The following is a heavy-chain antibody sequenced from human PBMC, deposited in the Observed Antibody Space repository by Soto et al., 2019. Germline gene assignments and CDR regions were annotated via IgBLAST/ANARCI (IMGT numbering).Heavy chain of an antibody. V-gene: IGHV3-11*01. J-gene: IGHJ4*02. Sequence: GGSLRLSCTASGFTFNTHWMHWVRQAPGKGLEWVSKISGGGTTIYYADSVKGRFTVSRDNAKNSLYLQMNSLRAEDTAVYYCAGDPYYYGSAFWGQGTLVTVSS. D-gene: IGHD3-10*01. CDR1: GFTFNTHW. CDR2: ISGGGTTI. CDR3: AGDPYYYGSAF.